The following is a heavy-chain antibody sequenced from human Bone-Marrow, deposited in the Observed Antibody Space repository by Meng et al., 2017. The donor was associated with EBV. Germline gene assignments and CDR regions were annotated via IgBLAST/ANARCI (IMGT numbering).Heavy chain of an antibody. Sequence: EVRLVESGGGLVQPGECLRLSCVASGFMFSNYWMHWVRKTPGKGLVWVSRINRDGSTTIYADSLKGRFTISRDNAKNTLYLQMNSLRSEDTAVYYCLRVDGLAYCGGDCFSTTEWGQGTLGTVSS. CDR1: GFMFSNYW. D-gene: IGHD2-21*02. J-gene: IGHJ4*02. CDR2: INRDGSTT. CDR3: LRVDGLAYCGGDCFSTTE. V-gene: IGHV3-74*01.